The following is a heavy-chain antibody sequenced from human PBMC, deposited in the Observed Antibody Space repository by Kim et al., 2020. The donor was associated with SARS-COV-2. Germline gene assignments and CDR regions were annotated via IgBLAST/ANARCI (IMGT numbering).Heavy chain of an antibody. CDR2: IWYDGSNK. CDR3: ARDSLPRSDGSSWYEYYFAS. V-gene: IGHV3-33*01. CDR1: GFTFSSYG. J-gene: IGHJ4*02. Sequence: GGSLRLSCAASGFTFSSYGMHWVRQAPGKGLEWVAVIWYDGSNKYYADSVKGRFTISRDNSKNTLYLQMNSLRAEDTAVYYCARDSLPRSDGSSWYEYYFASWGQGTLVTVSS. D-gene: IGHD6-13*01.